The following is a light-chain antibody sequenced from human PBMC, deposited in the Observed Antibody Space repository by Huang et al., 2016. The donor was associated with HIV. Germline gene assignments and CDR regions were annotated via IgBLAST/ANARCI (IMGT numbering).Light chain of an antibody. J-gene: IGKJ1*01. CDR2: LGS. V-gene: IGKV2-28*01. CDR1: QSLLHSNGKNY. CDR3: MQVLQTPRT. Sequence: DIVMTQSPLSLPVTPGEPASISCRSSQSLLHSNGKNYLDWYLQKPGQSPQLLIYLGSNLASGVPDRFSGGGSGTYFTLKISRVEAEDVGIYYCMQVLQTPRTFGQGTKVEVK.